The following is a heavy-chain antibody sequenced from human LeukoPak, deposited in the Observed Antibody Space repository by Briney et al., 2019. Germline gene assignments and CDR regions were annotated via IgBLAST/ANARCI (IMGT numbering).Heavy chain of an antibody. J-gene: IGHJ4*02. D-gene: IGHD3-22*01. CDR3: ARVKSDSSGYYGWIDY. V-gene: IGHV1-2*02. Sequence: ASVNVSCKSSGYSFTGYYIHWVGQAPGQGREWMGWIDPNSGGTNYPRKRQGRVTITRGTSLSTAYMDLARLRSDDTAVYYCARVKSDSSGYYGWIDYWGQGTLVTVSS. CDR2: IDPNSGGT. CDR1: GYSFTGYY.